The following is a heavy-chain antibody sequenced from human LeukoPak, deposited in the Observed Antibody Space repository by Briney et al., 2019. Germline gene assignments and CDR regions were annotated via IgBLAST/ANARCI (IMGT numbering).Heavy chain of an antibody. J-gene: IGHJ6*04. V-gene: IGHV3-21*01. D-gene: IGHD3-10*01. CDR3: ARVHYGSGSYPRSAASYYYYGMDV. CDR1: GFTFSSYS. CDR2: ISSSSRYI. Sequence: GGSLRLSSAASGFTFSSYSMNWVRQAPGKGLEWVSSISSSSRYIYYADSVKGRFTISRDNAKNSLYLQMNSLRAEDTAVYYCARVHYGSGSYPRSAASYYYYGMDVWGKGTTVTVSS.